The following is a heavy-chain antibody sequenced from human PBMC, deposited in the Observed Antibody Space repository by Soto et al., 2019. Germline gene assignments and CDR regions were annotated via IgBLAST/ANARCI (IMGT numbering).Heavy chain of an antibody. Sequence: EVQLVESGGGLVQPGGSLRLSCAASGFTFSSYWMHWVRQAPGTRLVWVSRINSDGSSTSYADSVKGRFTISRDNAKNTLYLPMNSLRAEDTAVYYCVRTSLVVAAATREDYCGQGTLVTVSS. D-gene: IGHD2-15*01. V-gene: IGHV3-74*01. CDR3: VRTSLVVAAATREDY. CDR2: INSDGSST. CDR1: GFTFSSYW. J-gene: IGHJ4*02.